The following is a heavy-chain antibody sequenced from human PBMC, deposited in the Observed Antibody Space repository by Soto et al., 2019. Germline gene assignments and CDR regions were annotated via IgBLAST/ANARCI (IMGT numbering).Heavy chain of an antibody. J-gene: IGHJ4*02. D-gene: IGHD1-7*01. CDR2: ISSSSSYT. Sequence: PGGSLRLSCAASGFTFSDYYMSWIRQAPGKGLEWVSYISSSSSYTNYADSVKGRFTISRDNAKNSLYLQMNSLRAEDTAVYYCARVRNNWNYAVVGPLDYWGQGTLVTVSS. V-gene: IGHV3-11*06. CDR1: GFTFSDYY. CDR3: ARVRNNWNYAVVGPLDY.